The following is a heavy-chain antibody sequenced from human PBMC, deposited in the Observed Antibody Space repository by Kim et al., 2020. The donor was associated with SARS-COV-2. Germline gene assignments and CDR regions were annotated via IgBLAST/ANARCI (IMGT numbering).Heavy chain of an antibody. D-gene: IGHD2-2*01. CDR3: TTGWDIVVVPAAIGPFDY. Sequence: KGRFTISRDDSKNTLYLQMNSLKTEDTAVYYCTTGWDIVVVPAAIGPFDYWGQGTLVTVSS. J-gene: IGHJ4*02. V-gene: IGHV3-15*01.